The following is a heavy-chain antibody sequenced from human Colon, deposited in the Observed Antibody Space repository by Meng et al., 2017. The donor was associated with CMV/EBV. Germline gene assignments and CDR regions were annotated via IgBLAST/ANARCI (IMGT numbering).Heavy chain of an antibody. CDR3: MNRAYSQGQDF. V-gene: IGHV4-39*07. Sequence: GSLRLSCTVSGGSISSGGYYWSWIRQHPGKGLEWIATIDYSGSTDYNPSLQRRVTMSVDTSKNQFSLNVTSVTAADTAVYYCMNRAYSQGQDFWGQGMLVTVSS. CDR1: GGSISSGGYY. CDR2: IDYSGST. J-gene: IGHJ4*02. D-gene: IGHD5-12*01.